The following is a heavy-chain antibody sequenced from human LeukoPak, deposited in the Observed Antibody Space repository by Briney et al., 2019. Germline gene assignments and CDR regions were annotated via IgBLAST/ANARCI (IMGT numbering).Heavy chain of an antibody. V-gene: IGHV3-23*01. CDR2: ITGSGPTT. CDR1: GFTFSSYA. J-gene: IGHJ5*01. CDR3: AKAPDSVWGNYRNNCFDS. D-gene: IGHD3-16*02. Sequence: GGSLRLSCAASGFTFSSYATTWVHQAPGKGLEWVSAITGSGPTTFYADSVKGRFTISRDNSNNLVFLEMNSLRLEDAGVYFCAKAPDSVWGNYRNNCFDSWGQGTLVAV.